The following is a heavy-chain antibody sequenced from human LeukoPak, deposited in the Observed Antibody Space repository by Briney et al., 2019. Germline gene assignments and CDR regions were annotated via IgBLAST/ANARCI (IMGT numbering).Heavy chain of an antibody. J-gene: IGHJ5*02. V-gene: IGHV1-2*02. D-gene: IGHD3-10*01. CDR1: GYPFTDYY. Sequence: ASVKVSCKASGYPFTDYYIHWVRQAPGHGLEWIGWMSPNSGDTLSPRKFQGRVTMTRDTAISTAYMEPSSLRSDDTAVYCARGQVLVGGNWFDPWGQGTLVTVSS. CDR3: ARGQVLVGGNWFDP. CDR2: MSPNSGDT.